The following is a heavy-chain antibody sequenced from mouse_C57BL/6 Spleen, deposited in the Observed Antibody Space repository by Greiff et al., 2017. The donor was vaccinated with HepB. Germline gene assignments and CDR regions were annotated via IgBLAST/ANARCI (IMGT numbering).Heavy chain of an antibody. V-gene: IGHV7-3*01. CDR3: ARSLSNYYAMDY. Sequence: EVQGVESGGGLVQPGGSLSLSCAASGFTFTDYYMSWVRQPPGKALEWLGFIRNKANGYTTEYSASVKGRFTISRDNSQSILYLQMNALRAEDSATYYCARSLSNYYAMDYWGQGTSVTVSS. D-gene: IGHD2-5*01. J-gene: IGHJ4*01. CDR2: IRNKANGYTT. CDR1: GFTFTDYY.